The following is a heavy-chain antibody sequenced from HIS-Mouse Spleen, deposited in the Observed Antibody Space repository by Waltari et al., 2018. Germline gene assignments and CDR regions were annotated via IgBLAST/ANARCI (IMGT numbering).Heavy chain of an antibody. CDR3: AREIPYSSSWYDWYFDL. CDR1: GGSISSSSSY. D-gene: IGHD6-13*01. J-gene: IGHJ2*01. CDR2: IYYSGIT. Sequence: QLQLQESGPGLVKPSETLSLTCTVSGGSISSSSSYWGWIRQPTGQGLVGIGSIYYSGITYYNPSLKSRVTMSVDTSKNQFCLKLSSVTAADTAVYCCAREIPYSSSWYDWYFDLWGRGTLVTVSS. V-gene: IGHV4-39*07.